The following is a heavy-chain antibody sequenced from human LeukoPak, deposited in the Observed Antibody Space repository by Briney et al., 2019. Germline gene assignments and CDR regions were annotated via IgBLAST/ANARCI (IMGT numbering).Heavy chain of an antibody. CDR2: ISDSGST. D-gene: IGHD3-10*02. CDR1: GGSISSDY. CDR3: ARHGQEGDLHDPGGHNAYDI. V-gene: IGHV4-59*08. J-gene: IGHJ3*02. Sequence: SETLSLTCTVSGGSISSDYWTWIRQPPGKRLEWIGYISDSGSTNYNPSLKSRVTISRDTSKNQFSLNLRSVTAADTALYYCARHGQEGDLHDPGGHNAYDIWGQGTLVTVSS.